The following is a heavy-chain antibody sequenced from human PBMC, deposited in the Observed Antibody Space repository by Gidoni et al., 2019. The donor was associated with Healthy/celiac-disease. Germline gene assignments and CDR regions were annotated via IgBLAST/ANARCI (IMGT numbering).Heavy chain of an antibody. J-gene: IGHJ4*02. V-gene: IGHV4-34*01. CDR3: ARGRAYYDFWSGYPSPPYFDY. D-gene: IGHD3-3*01. Sequence: QVQLQQWGAGLLKPSETLSLTCAGYGGSFSGYYWSWIRQPPGKGLEWIGEINHSGSTNYNPSLKSRVTISVDTSKNQFSLKLSSVTAADTAVYYCARGRAYYDFWSGYPSPPYFDYWGQGTLVTVSS. CDR1: GGSFSGYY. CDR2: INHSGST.